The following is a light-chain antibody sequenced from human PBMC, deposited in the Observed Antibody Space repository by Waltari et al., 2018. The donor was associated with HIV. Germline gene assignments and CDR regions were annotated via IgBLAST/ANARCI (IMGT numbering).Light chain of an antibody. J-gene: IGKJ2*01. V-gene: IGKV4-1*01. CDR3: QQYYTTPNT. CDR1: QSVLYSSDNKNY. CDR2: WAS. Sequence: DIVMTQSPDSLAVSLGERATINCKYSQSVLYSSDNKNYLAWYQQKPGQPPNLLIYWASTRESGVPDRFSGSGSGTDFTLTISSLQAEDVAVYYCQQYYTTPNTFGQGTKLEIK.